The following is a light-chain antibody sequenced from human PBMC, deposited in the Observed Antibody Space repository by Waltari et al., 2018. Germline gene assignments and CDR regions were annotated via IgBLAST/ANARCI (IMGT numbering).Light chain of an antibody. V-gene: IGLV1-47*01. CDR3: AAWDDSLSGVV. Sequence: QSVLTQPPSASGTPGQRVTISCSGSSSNIGSNYVYWYQQLPGSAPQLLIYRNNQRPSGVPDRFSGSKSVTSASLAISGLRSEDEADYYCAAWDDSLSGVVFGGGTKLTVL. J-gene: IGLJ2*01. CDR2: RNN. CDR1: SSNIGSNY.